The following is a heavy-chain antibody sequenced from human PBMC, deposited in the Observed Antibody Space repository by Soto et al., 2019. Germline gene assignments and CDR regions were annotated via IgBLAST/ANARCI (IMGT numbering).Heavy chain of an antibody. CDR1: GGSISSGTYS. CDR3: VSHRNYIVVSGSFFDY. Sequence: SETLSLTCTVSGGSISSGTYSWGWIRQPPGKGLEWIGNSYFTGNTHYNPSLNSRVSMSVDTSKSQFSLSLSSVTAADTAVYFCVSHRNYIVVSGSFFDYWSQGTLVTVSS. CDR2: SYFTGNT. D-gene: IGHD6-19*01. V-gene: IGHV4-39*01. J-gene: IGHJ4*02.